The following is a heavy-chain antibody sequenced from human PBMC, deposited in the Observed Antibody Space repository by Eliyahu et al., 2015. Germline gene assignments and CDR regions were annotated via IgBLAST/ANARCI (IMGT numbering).Heavy chain of an antibody. CDR2: IIPIFGTA. Sequence: QVQLVQSGAEVKKPGSSVKVSCKASGGTFXSYAISWVRQAPGQGLEWXXGIIPIFGTANYAQKFQGRVTITADESTSTAYMELSSLRSEDTAVYYCARDIPDSYSSSWYGHYFDYWGQGTLVTVSS. CDR1: GGTFXSYA. CDR3: ARDIPDSYSSSWYGHYFDY. D-gene: IGHD6-13*01. J-gene: IGHJ4*02. V-gene: IGHV1-69*01.